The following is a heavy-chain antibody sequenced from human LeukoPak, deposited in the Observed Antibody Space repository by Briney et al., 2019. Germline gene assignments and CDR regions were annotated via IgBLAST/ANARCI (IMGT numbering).Heavy chain of an antibody. V-gene: IGHV1-69*13. Sequence: GASVKVSCKASGGTFSRCAISWVRQAPGQGLEWMGGIIPIFGKSNYAQKFQGRVTITADEPTSTAYMELSSLRSEDTAVYYCATGWLAETTVVTPYNYWGQGTLVTVSS. CDR1: GGTFSRCA. J-gene: IGHJ4*02. CDR3: ATGWLAETTVVTPYNY. CDR2: IIPIFGKS. D-gene: IGHD4-23*01.